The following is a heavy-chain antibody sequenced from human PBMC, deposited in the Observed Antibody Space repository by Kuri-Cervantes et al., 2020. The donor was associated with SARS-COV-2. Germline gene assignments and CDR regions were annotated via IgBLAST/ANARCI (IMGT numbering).Heavy chain of an antibody. J-gene: IGHJ4*02. Sequence: ASVKVSCKVSGYTLTELSMHWVRQAPGKGLEWMGGFDPEDGETIYAQKFQGRVTMTEDTSTDTAYMELSSLRSEDTAVYYRATAPAYSGRALLAYWGQGTLVTVSS. D-gene: IGHD1-26*01. CDR3: ATAPAYSGRALLAY. V-gene: IGHV1-24*01. CDR2: FDPEDGET. CDR1: GYTLTELS.